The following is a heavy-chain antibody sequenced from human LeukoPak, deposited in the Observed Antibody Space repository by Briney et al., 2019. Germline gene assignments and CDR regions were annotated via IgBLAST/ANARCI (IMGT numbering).Heavy chain of an antibody. V-gene: IGHV1-2*02. CDR2: INPNSGGT. J-gene: IGHJ5*02. Sequence: ASVKVSCTASGYTFTRNGICWVRQAPGQGLEWMGWINPNSGGTNYAQKFQGRVTMTRDTSISTAYMELSRLRSDDTAVYYCARDRWFGELFGSFDPWGQGTLVTVSS. CDR1: GYTFTRNG. D-gene: IGHD3-10*01. CDR3: ARDRWFGELFGSFDP.